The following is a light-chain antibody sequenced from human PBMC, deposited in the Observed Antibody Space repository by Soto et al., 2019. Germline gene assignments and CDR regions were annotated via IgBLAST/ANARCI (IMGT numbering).Light chain of an antibody. V-gene: IGLV2-14*01. J-gene: IGLJ1*01. CDR2: EVS. CDR1: SSDVGGYNY. CDR3: SSNTGDSTYV. Sequence: QSVLTQPASVSGSPGQSTTISCTGTSSDVGGYNYVSWYQQLPGKAPKLMIFEVSSRPSGVSNLFSGSKSGNTAYLTNSGLQAEDEADYYCSSNTGDSTYVFGTGTKVTV.